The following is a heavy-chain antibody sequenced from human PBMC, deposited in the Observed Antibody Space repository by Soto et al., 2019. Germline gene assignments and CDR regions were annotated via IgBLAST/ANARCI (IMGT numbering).Heavy chain of an antibody. Sequence: GASVKVSCKASGYTFTIYAMHCVLQFPLQRLEWMGWINAGNGNTKYSQKFQGRVTITRDTSASTAYMELSSLRSEDTAVYYCVSAMEWPGEHYGMDVWGQGTTVTVSS. J-gene: IGHJ6*02. CDR3: VSAMEWPGEHYGMDV. CDR2: INAGNGNT. D-gene: IGHD3-3*01. V-gene: IGHV1-3*01. CDR1: GYTFTIYA.